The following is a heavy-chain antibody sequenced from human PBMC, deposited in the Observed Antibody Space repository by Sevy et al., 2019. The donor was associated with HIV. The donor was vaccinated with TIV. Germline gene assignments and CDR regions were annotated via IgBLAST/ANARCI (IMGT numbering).Heavy chain of an antibody. Sequence: SETLSLTCTVSGDSIGSYYWSWIRQPPGKGLEWIADVYWNGDTNYSPSLKSRVTILVDTSKNQFSLKLRSVTAADTAVYFWARGQKYDIMTAMYYKNGFDVWGQGTMVTVSS. CDR1: GDSIGSYY. V-gene: IGHV4-59*01. CDR2: VYWNGDT. D-gene: IGHD3-9*01. CDR3: ARGQKYDIMTAMYYKNGFDV. J-gene: IGHJ6*02.